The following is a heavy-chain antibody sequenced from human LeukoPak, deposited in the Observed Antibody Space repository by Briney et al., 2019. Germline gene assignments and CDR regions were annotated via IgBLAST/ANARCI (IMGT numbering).Heavy chain of an antibody. CDR2: ISGSGGST. V-gene: IGHV3-23*01. J-gene: IGHJ6*02. Sequence: GGSLRLSCAASGFTFSSYAMSWVRQAPGKGLGWVSAISGSGGSTYYADSVKGRFTISRDNSKNTLYLQMNSLRAEDTAVYYCAKEVTKILEWLPAKYYYYGMDVWGQGTTVTVSS. D-gene: IGHD3-3*01. CDR3: AKEVTKILEWLPAKYYYYGMDV. CDR1: GFTFSSYA.